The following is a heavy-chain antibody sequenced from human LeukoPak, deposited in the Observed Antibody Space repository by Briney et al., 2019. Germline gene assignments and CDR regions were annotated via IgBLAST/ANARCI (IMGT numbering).Heavy chain of an antibody. D-gene: IGHD7-27*01. V-gene: IGHV1-8*01. CDR1: GGTSNQYG. J-gene: IGHJ4*02. CDR2: MSPNSGDT. Sequence: ASVNVSCKASGGTSNQYGISWVRQVPGQRPEWMGWMSPNSGDTGYAQKFQDRVTMTRNTSISTAYMELSSLRSDDTAVYYCARGPPNWGYDYWGPGTLVTVSS. CDR3: ARGPPNWGYDY.